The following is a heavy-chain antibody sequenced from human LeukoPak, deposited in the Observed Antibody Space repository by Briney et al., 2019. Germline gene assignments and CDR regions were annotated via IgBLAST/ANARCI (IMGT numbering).Heavy chain of an antibody. CDR3: ARGYYFDS. J-gene: IGHJ4*02. CDR1: GGSFSSYH. CDR2: VDHTGTT. Sequence: SETLSLTCAVYGGSFSSYHWSWIRQPPGKGLEWIGEVDHTGTTHYNPSLKSRVTISVDTSKNQFSLTLTSVTAADTAVYYCARGYYFDSWAQGTLVTVSS. V-gene: IGHV4-34*01.